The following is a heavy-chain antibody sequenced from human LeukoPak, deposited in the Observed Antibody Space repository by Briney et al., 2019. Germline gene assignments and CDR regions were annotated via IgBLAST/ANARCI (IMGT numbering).Heavy chain of an antibody. Sequence: ASVKVSCKASGYSFTSNYIHWVRQAPGQGLEWMGIINPSGGSTSYAQKFQGRVTMTRDTSTSTVYMELSSLRSEDTAVYYCAREAVIVVVTAIPNYWFDPWGQGTLVTVSS. J-gene: IGHJ5*02. V-gene: IGHV1-46*01. CDR2: INPSGGST. CDR3: AREAVIVVVTAIPNYWFDP. D-gene: IGHD2-21*02. CDR1: GYSFTSNY.